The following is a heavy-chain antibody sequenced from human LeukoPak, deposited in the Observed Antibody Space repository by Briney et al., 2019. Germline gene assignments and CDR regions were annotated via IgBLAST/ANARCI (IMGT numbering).Heavy chain of an antibody. D-gene: IGHD3-16*01. Sequence: GGSLRLSCAASGFTFSGSAMHWVRQASGKGLEWVGRIRSKANSYATAYAASVKGRFTISRDDSKNTAYLQVNSLRAEDTAVYYCAKGQLAYNDYWGQGTLVTVSS. CDR2: IRSKANSYAT. CDR1: GFTFSGSA. V-gene: IGHV3-73*01. J-gene: IGHJ4*02. CDR3: AKGQLAYNDY.